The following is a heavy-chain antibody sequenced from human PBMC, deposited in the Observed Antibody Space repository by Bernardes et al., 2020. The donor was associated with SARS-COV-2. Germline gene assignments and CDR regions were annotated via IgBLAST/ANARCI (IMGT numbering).Heavy chain of an antibody. V-gene: IGHV4-34*01. CDR2: INYSGST. CDR1: GGSLSGYY. Sequence: SETLSLTCAVYGGSLSGYYWNWIRQPPGKGLEWIGEINYSGSTNYNPSLKSRVTISVDTSKNKFSLKLTSVTAADTAEYYCARAVWGIWHFDLWGRDTLVTVSS. D-gene: IGHD3-16*01. CDR3: ARAVWGIWHFDL. J-gene: IGHJ2*01.